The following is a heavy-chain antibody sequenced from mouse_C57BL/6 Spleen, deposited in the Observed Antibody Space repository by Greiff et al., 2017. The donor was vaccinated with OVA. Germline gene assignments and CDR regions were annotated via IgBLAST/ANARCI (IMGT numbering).Heavy chain of an antibody. Sequence: QVQLQQSGAELVKPGASVKLSCKASGYTFTSYWMQWVKQRPGQGLEWIGEIDPSDSYTNYNQKFKGKATLTVDTSSSTAYMQLSSLTSEDSAIYYCARGDYGSSPSPDYWGQGTTLTVSS. CDR2: IDPSDSYT. V-gene: IGHV1-50*01. CDR1: GYTFTSYW. CDR3: ARGDYGSSPSPDY. J-gene: IGHJ2*01. D-gene: IGHD1-1*01.